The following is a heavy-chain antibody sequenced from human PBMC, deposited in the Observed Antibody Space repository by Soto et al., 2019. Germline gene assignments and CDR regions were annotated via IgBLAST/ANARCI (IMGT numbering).Heavy chain of an antibody. J-gene: IGHJ4*02. CDR1: GFTFSSHN. V-gene: IGHV3-21*02. Sequence: EVQLVESGGGLVKPGGSLRLSCAASGFTFSSHNIYWFRQPPGKGLEWVSSIGTSDSSIYYADSVRGRFTISKDNAKNSVYLQMDSLRAEDTTIYHCARELTTMIRAYYWGQGTLVTVSS. D-gene: IGHD3-10*01. CDR2: IGTSDSSI. CDR3: ARELTTMIRAYY.